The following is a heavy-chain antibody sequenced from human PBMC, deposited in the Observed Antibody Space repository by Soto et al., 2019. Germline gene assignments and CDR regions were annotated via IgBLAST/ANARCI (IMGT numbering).Heavy chain of an antibody. CDR1: GFTFSSYG. J-gene: IGHJ6*02. Sequence: QVQLVESGGGVVQPGRSLRLSCAASGFTFSSYGMHWVRQAPGKGLEWVAVISYDGSNKNYADSVKGRFTISRDNSKNTRYLQMNSMRAEDTAVYYCAKEVWSGAMDVWGQGTTVTVSS. CDR2: ISYDGSNK. V-gene: IGHV3-30*18. D-gene: IGHD3-3*01. CDR3: AKEVWSGAMDV.